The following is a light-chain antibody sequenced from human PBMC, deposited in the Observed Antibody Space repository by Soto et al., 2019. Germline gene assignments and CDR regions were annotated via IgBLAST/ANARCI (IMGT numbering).Light chain of an antibody. CDR1: QSISSY. CDR2: AAS. V-gene: IGKV1-39*01. CDR3: QQTFSAPFT. Sequence: DIQMTQSPSSLSASVGDRVTITCRASQSISSYLNWYQQKPGEAPKILIYAASTLQSGVPSRFSRRGSGPDFSLTISSLQPEDFATYYCQQTFSAPFTFGQGTRREIK. J-gene: IGKJ2*01.